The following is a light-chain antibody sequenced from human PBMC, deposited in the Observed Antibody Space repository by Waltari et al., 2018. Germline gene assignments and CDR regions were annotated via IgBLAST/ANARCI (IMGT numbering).Light chain of an antibody. V-gene: IGKV3-20*01. CDR2: GAS. Sequence: EIVLTQSPGTLSLSPGERATLSCRASQSVSSIYLAWYQQKPGQAPSLLIYGASSRATGIPDRFSGSGSGTDFTLTINRLESEDSAVYYCQKYGSSPPLTFGGGTKVEIK. J-gene: IGKJ4*01. CDR3: QKYGSSPPLT. CDR1: QSVSSIY.